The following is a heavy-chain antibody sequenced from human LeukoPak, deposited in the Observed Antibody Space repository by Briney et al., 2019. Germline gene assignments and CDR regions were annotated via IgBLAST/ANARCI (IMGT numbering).Heavy chain of an antibody. CDR1: RDTFDSYS. J-gene: IGHJ6*03. Sequence: ASVKVSCKASRDTFDSYSISWLRQAPGQGLEWMGGTIPMFGSANYAQKLQGRVTITTDQTTTTAYMELSSLSSEDTAVYYCARVGRSRGSLPNSYYYMDVWGKGTTVTVSS. D-gene: IGHD2-15*01. CDR2: TIPMFGSA. CDR3: ARVGRSRGSLPNSYYYMDV. V-gene: IGHV1-69*05.